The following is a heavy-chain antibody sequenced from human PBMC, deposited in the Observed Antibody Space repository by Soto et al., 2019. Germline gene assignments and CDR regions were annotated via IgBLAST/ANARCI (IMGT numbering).Heavy chain of an antibody. CDR1: GFTFSSXA. CDR2: IKGSGGDT. Sequence: GGSLRLSCAASGFTFSSXAMXWVRQAPGKGLEWVSAIKGSGGDTYYADSVKGRLTISRDNSKNTLYLQMTSLRAEDTAVYYCAKERQRTDDYSNSFDYWGQGTLVTVSS. V-gene: IGHV3-23*01. CDR3: AKERQRTDDYSNSFDY. J-gene: IGHJ4*02. D-gene: IGHD4-4*01.